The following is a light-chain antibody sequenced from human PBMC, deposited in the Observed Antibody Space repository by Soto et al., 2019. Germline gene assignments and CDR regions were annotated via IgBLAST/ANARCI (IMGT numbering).Light chain of an antibody. Sequence: DIEVTQSPATLSASPGDRVTISCRASQFVSSSLAWYQQKPGQVPRLLIYDTSTRAPGISARFSGSGSGTEFIITISSLQYEDDSVYYCQEYIQWPPGMFGPGTTVDIK. J-gene: IGKJ1*01. CDR2: DTS. CDR1: QFVSSS. CDR3: QEYIQWPPGM. V-gene: IGKV3-15*01.